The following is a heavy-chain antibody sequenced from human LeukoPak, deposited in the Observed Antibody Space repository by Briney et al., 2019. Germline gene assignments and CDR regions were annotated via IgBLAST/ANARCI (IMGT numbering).Heavy chain of an antibody. Sequence: TGGSLRLSCAASGFTFSSYEMNWVRQAPGKGLEWVSYISSSGSTIYYADSVKGRFTISRDNAKNSLYLQMNSLGAEDTAVYYCARDPYYGDYVVWGQGTLVTVSS. D-gene: IGHD4-17*01. V-gene: IGHV3-48*03. CDR2: ISSSGSTI. CDR3: ARDPYYGDYVV. J-gene: IGHJ4*02. CDR1: GFTFSSYE.